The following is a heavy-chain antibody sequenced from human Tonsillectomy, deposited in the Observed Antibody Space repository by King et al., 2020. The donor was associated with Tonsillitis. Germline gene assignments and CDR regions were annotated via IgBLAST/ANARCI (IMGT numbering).Heavy chain of an antibody. V-gene: IGHV4-59*01. CDR3: AREQYYYDSSGYYASAFDI. CDR1: GGSISSYY. CDR2: IYYSGST. J-gene: IGHJ3*02. Sequence: QLQESGPGLVKPSETLSLTCTVSGGSISSYYWSWIRQPPGKVLEWIGYIYYSGSTNYNPSLKSRVTISVDTSKNQFSLKLSSVTAADTAVYYCAREQYYYDSSGYYASAFDIWGQGTMVTVSS. D-gene: IGHD3-22*01.